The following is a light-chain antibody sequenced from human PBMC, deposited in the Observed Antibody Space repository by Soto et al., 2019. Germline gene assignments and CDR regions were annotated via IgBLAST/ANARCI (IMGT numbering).Light chain of an antibody. V-gene: IGKV3-20*01. Sequence: EIVLTQSPGTLSLSPGEGATLSCRASESISSSYLAWYQQRPGQSPRLLIYAASSRAAGIPDRFSGSGSGADFTLNIRRLEPEDFAVYYCQLYGGSNMFSFGQVTKLQIK. CDR2: AAS. CDR1: ESISSSY. CDR3: QLYGGSNMFS. J-gene: IGKJ2*01.